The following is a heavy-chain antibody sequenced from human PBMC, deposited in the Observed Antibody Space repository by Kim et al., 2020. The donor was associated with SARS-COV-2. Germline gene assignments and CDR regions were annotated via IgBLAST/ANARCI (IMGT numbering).Heavy chain of an antibody. V-gene: IGHV3-49*03. J-gene: IGHJ5*02. CDR3: TRSRRAMVRGVVNWFDP. CDR2: IRSKAYGGTT. D-gene: IGHD3-10*01. CDR1: GFTFGDYA. Sequence: GRSLRLSCTASGFTFGDYAMSWFRQAPGKGLEWVGFIRSKAYGGTTEYAASVKGRFTISRDDSKSIAYLQMNSLKTEDTAVYYCTRSRRAMVRGVVNWFDPWGQGTLVTVSS.